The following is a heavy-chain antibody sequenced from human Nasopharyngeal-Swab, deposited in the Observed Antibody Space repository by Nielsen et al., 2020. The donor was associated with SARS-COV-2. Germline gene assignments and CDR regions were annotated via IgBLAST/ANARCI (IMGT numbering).Heavy chain of an antibody. Sequence: ASVKVSCKASGYTFTSYDINWVRQATGQGLEWMGWMNPNSGNTGYAQKFQGRVTMTRDTSTSTVYMELSSLRSEDTAVYYCARGGAYCGGDCPAGYFDLWGRGTLVTVSS. V-gene: IGHV1-8*01. CDR3: ARGGAYCGGDCPAGYFDL. CDR2: MNPNSGNT. D-gene: IGHD2-21*02. CDR1: GYTFTSYD. J-gene: IGHJ2*01.